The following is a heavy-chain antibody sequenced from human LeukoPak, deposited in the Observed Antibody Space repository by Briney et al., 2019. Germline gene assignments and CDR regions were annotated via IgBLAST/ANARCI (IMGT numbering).Heavy chain of an antibody. V-gene: IGHV3-74*01. CDR2: INSDGSST. CDR1: GFTFSSYW. CDR3: ARDYSSSDRKDY. Sequence: GGSLRLSCAASGFTFSSYWMHWVRQAPGKGLVWVSRINSDGSSTSYADSVKGRFTISRDNAKNTLYLQMNSLRDEDTAVYYCARDYSSSDRKDYWGQGTLVTVSS. J-gene: IGHJ4*02. D-gene: IGHD6-6*01.